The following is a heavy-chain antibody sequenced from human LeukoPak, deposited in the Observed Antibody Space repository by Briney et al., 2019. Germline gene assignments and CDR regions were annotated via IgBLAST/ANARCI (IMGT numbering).Heavy chain of an antibody. D-gene: IGHD5-12*01. CDR3: ARRYVDIDAFDI. CDR1: GFTFSSYS. J-gene: IGHJ3*02. V-gene: IGHV3-21*01. CDR2: ISSSSSYI. Sequence: GGSLRLSCAASGFTFSSYSMNWVRQAPGQGLEWVSSISSSSSYIYYADSVRGRFTISRDNAKNSLYLQMNSLRAEDTAVYYCARRYVDIDAFDIWGQGTMVTVSS.